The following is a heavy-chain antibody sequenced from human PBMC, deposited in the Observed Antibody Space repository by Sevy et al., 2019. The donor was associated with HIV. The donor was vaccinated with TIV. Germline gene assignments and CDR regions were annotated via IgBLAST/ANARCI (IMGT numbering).Heavy chain of an antibody. J-gene: IGHJ4*02. V-gene: IGHV3-30*04. Sequence: GGSLRLSCAASGFTFSSYAMHWVRHAPGKGLEWVAIISFDGSNKYYADSVKGRFTISRDNSKNTLYLQMNSLRAEDTAVYYCARDGRGDYYDSSGYFDYWGQGTLVTVSS. D-gene: IGHD3-22*01. CDR2: ISFDGSNK. CDR3: ARDGRGDYYDSSGYFDY. CDR1: GFTFSSYA.